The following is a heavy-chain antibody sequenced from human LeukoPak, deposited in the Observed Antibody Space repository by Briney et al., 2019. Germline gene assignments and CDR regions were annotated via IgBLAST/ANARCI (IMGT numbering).Heavy chain of an antibody. V-gene: IGHV3-48*03. Sequence: GGSLRLSCAASGFTFSSYEMNWVRQAPGKGLGWVSYISSSGSTIYYADSVKGRFTISRDNAKNSLYLQMNSLRDEDTAVYYCARDPYSGNYGDYYYYMDVWGKGTTVTISS. D-gene: IGHD1-26*01. CDR1: GFTFSSYE. CDR3: ARDPYSGNYGDYYYYMDV. J-gene: IGHJ6*03. CDR2: ISSSGSTI.